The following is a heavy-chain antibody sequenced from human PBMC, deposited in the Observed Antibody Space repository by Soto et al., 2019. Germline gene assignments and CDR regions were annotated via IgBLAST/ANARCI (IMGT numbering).Heavy chain of an antibody. J-gene: IGHJ5*01. CDR2: INSDGAT. D-gene: IGHD6-19*01. Sequence: GGSLRLSCAASGFTFSDYAMSWVRQAPGKGLEWVSVINSDGATYYADSVQGRFSISRDNSKSTLCLQMNRLSVEDTAIYYCASRPRGSVAGTLDSWGQGSLVTVSS. V-gene: IGHV3-23*01. CDR1: GFTFSDYA. CDR3: ASRPRGSVAGTLDS.